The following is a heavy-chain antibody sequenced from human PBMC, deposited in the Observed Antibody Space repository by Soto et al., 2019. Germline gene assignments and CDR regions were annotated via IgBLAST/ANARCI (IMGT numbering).Heavy chain of an antibody. V-gene: IGHV4-34*01. D-gene: IGHD2-8*02. CDR3: ARDKITGLFAY. J-gene: IGHJ4*02. Sequence: SETLSLTCAVYGVSFSGYYWTWIRQPPGTGLEWIGEINHSGSTNYNPSLKSRVTISVDTSKNQFSLKLTSVTAADTAVYYCARDKITGLFAYWGQGTLLTVSS. CDR2: INHSGST. CDR1: GVSFSGYY.